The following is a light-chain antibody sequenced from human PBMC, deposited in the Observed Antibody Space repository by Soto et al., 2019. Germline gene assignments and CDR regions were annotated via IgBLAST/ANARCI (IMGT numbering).Light chain of an antibody. J-gene: IGKJ4*01. V-gene: IGKV1-5*03. CDR2: QTS. CDR3: QQDKSFALT. CDR1: QGISSW. Sequence: IRMTQSPSSLSASTGDRVTITCRASQGISSWLAWYQQKPGKAPKLLIYQTSNLESGVPSRFSGSGSGTEFSLTISSLQPDEFATYYGQQDKSFALTFGGGTRVEVK.